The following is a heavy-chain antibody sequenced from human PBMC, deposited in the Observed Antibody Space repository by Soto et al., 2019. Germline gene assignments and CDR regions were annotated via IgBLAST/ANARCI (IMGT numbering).Heavy chain of an antibody. CDR3: ARGGTTIVSITIFGVVTPLDV. V-gene: IGHV1-69*13. CDR2: IIPIFGTA. D-gene: IGHD3-3*01. CDR1: GGAFSSYA. Sequence: SVKVSCKASGGAFSSYAISWVRQAPGQGLEWMGGIIPIFGTANYAQKFQGRVTITADESTSTAYMELSSLRSEDTAVYYCARGGTTIVSITIFGVVTPLDVWGQGTTVTVSS. J-gene: IGHJ6*02.